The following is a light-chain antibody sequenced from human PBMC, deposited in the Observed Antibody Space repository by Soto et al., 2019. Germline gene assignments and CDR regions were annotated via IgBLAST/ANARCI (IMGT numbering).Light chain of an antibody. CDR3: SSYTDSSNYV. CDR1: SSNIGSNT. J-gene: IGLJ1*01. CDR2: SNN. V-gene: IGLV1-44*01. Sequence: VLTQPPSASGTPGQRVTISCSGSSSNIGSNTVNWYQQLPGTAPKLLIYSNNQRPSGVPDRFSGSKSGTSASLAISGLQSEDEADYYCSSYTDSSNYVFGTGTKVTVL.